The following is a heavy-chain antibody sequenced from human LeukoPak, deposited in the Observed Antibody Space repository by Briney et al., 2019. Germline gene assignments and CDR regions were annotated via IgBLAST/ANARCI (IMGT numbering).Heavy chain of an antibody. D-gene: IGHD2-2*01. J-gene: IGHJ4*02. CDR2: IYHSGST. V-gene: IGHV4-30-2*01. CDR3: ARYCSSTSCYLFNY. CDR1: GGSISSGGYS. Sequence: SQTLSLTCAVSGGSISSGGYSWSWIRQPPGKGLEWIGYIYHSGSTYYNPSLKSRVTISVDRSKNQFSLKLSSVTAADTAVYYCARYCSSTSCYLFNYWGQGTLVTVSS.